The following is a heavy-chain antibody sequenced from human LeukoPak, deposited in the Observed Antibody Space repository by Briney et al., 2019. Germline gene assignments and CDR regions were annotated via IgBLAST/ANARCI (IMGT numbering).Heavy chain of an antibody. Sequence: TSETLSLTCTVSGGSISSYYWSWIRQPAGKGLEWIGRIYTSGSTNYNPSLKSRVTMSVDTSKNQFSLKLSSVTAADTAVYYCVRDWATVTTFAAFDIWGQGTMVTVSS. CDR1: GGSISSYY. J-gene: IGHJ3*02. CDR2: IYTSGST. V-gene: IGHV4-4*07. CDR3: VRDWATVTTFAAFDI. D-gene: IGHD4-17*01.